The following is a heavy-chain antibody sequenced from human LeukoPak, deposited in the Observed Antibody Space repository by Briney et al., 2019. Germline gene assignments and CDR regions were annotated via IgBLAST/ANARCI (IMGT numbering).Heavy chain of an antibody. CDR2: IIPIFGTA. Sequence: SVKVSCKASGGTFSSYAISWVRQAPGQGLEWVGRIIPIFGTANYAQKFQGRVTITTDESTSTAYMELSSLRSEDTAVYYCAREIVVVVAATPTPFNWFDPWGQGTLVTVSS. D-gene: IGHD2-15*01. CDR3: AREIVVVVAATPTPFNWFDP. J-gene: IGHJ5*02. V-gene: IGHV1-69*05. CDR1: GGTFSSYA.